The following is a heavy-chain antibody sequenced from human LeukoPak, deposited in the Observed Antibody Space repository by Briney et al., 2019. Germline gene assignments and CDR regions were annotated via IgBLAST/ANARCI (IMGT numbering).Heavy chain of an antibody. CDR2: ISGSGGST. CDR3: AKDRLFYDILTGYYPLLPSGMDV. CDR1: GFTFSSYA. V-gene: IGHV3-23*01. J-gene: IGHJ6*02. D-gene: IGHD3-9*01. Sequence: GGSLRLSCVASGFTFSSYAMSWVRQAPGKGLEWVSAISGSGGSTYYADSVKGRFTISRDNSKNTLYLQMNSLRAEDTAVYYCAKDRLFYDILTGYYPLLPSGMDVWGQGTTVTVSS.